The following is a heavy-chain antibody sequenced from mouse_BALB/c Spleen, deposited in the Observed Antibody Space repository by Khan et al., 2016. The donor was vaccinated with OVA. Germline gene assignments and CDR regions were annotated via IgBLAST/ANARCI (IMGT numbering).Heavy chain of an antibody. CDR2: ISGDSSTV. CDR3: ATSYFYGYYFDY. D-gene: IGHD1-1*01. CDR1: GFTFSTYG. J-gene: IGHJ2*01. V-gene: IGHV5-17*02. Sequence: EVMLVESGGGLVQPGGSRKLSCAASGFTFSTYGMHWVRQAPEKGLEWVAYISGDSSTVYYVDTVKGRFTISRDNPKNTLFLQMTSLMSEDTARYYCATSYFYGYYFDYWGPGTTLTVSS.